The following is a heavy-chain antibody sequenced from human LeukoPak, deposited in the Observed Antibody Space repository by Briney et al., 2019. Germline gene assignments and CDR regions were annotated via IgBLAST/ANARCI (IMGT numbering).Heavy chain of an antibody. CDR3: AKGMVRGVINPTDY. CDR1: GFTFSSYA. Sequence: GGSLRLSCAASGFTFSSYAMSWVRQAPGKGLEWVSAISGSGGSTYYADSVKGRFTISRDNSKNTLYLQMNSLRAEDTAVYYCAKGMVRGVINPTDYWGQGTLVTVPS. CDR2: ISGSGGST. J-gene: IGHJ4*02. V-gene: IGHV3-23*01. D-gene: IGHD3-10*01.